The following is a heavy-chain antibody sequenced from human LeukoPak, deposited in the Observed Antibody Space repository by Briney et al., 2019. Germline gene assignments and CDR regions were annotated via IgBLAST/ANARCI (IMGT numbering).Heavy chain of an antibody. D-gene: IGHD4-11*01. CDR3: AKPFYTNYGGFDF. CDR1: GFTFRDHG. Sequence: GTSLRLSCTASGFTFRDHGMHWVRQAPGKGPEWVAVIWSEGSNKYYADSVKGRFTISRENSKNTLYLQIDSLRVEATAVYSCAKPFYTNYGGFDFWGQGSLVTVSS. J-gene: IGHJ5*01. CDR2: IWSEGSNK. V-gene: IGHV3-33*03.